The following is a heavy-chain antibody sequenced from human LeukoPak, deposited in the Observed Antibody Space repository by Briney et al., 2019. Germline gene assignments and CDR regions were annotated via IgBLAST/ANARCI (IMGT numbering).Heavy chain of an antibody. D-gene: IGHD2-8*01. J-gene: IGHJ4*02. Sequence: ASETLSLTCVVSGYSISSGYYWGWIRQPPGKGLDWIGSIYHSGSTYYNPSLKSRVTISVDTSKNQFSLKLSSVTAADTAVYYCARAQGYYLVDYWGQGTLVTVSS. V-gene: IGHV4-38-2*01. CDR2: IYHSGST. CDR3: ARAQGYYLVDY. CDR1: GYSISSGYY.